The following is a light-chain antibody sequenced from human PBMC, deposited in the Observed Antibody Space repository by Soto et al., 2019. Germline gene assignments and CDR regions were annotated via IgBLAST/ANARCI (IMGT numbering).Light chain of an antibody. CDR1: RSDVGGYNI. CDR2: EGN. V-gene: IGLV2-23*01. J-gene: IGLJ2*01. CDR3: CSYAGNFTLV. Sequence: QSALTQPASVSGSPGQSISISCTGTRSDVGGYNIVSWYQQHPGKAPKLMIYEGNKRPSGVSYRFSGSESGNTASLTISGLQAEDEADYHCCSYAGNFTLVFGGGTKVTVL.